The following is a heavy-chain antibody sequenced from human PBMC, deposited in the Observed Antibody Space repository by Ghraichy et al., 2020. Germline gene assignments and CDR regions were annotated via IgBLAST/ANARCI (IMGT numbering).Heavy chain of an antibody. CDR3: AKVHLSSSWETLDY. V-gene: IGHV3-23*01. J-gene: IGHJ4*02. CDR2: LSSSGTNT. D-gene: IGHD6-13*01. Sequence: GGSLRLSCAASGFTFSIYAMSWVRQAPGKGLEWVTTLSSSGTNTHYADSVKGRFTISRDNSQNTLYLQMNSLRAEDTAVYYCAKVHLSSSWETLDYWGQGTLVTVSS. CDR1: GFTFSIYA.